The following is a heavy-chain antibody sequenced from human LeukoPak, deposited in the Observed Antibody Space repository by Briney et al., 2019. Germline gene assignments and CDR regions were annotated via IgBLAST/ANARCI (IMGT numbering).Heavy chain of an antibody. Sequence: GGSLRLSCAASGFTFSSYGMHWVRQAPGKGLEWVAFTRYDGSNKYYADSVKGRFTISRDNSKNTLYLQMDSLRAEDTAVYYCAKPGPNYYDSSGYMNDAFDIWGQGTMVTVSS. CDR3: AKPGPNYYDSSGYMNDAFDI. CDR2: TRYDGSNK. D-gene: IGHD3-22*01. CDR1: GFTFSSYG. J-gene: IGHJ3*02. V-gene: IGHV3-30*02.